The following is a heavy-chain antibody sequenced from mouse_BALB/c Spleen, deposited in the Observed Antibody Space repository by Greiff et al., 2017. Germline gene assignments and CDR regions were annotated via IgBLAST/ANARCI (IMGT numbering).Heavy chain of an antibody. V-gene: IGHV1-4*01. CDR3: ARDYYGSSYGY. CDR2: INPSSGYT. CDR1: GYTFTSYT. Sequence: VKLVESGAELARPGASVKMSCKASGYTFTSYTMHWVKQRPGQGLEWIGYINPSSGYTNYNQKFKDKATLTADKSSSTAYMQLSSLTSEDSAVYYCARDYYGSSYGYWGQGTTLTVSS. J-gene: IGHJ2*01. D-gene: IGHD1-1*01.